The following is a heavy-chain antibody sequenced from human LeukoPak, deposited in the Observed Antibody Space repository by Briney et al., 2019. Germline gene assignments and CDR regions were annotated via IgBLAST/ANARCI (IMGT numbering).Heavy chain of an antibody. CDR3: ARVTPDFWSGYRNY. V-gene: IGHV1-8*01. D-gene: IGHD3-3*01. CDR1: GYTFTSYD. J-gene: IGHJ4*02. Sequence: GASVKVSCKASGYTFTSYDINWVRQATGQGLEWTGWMNPNSGNTGYAQKFQGRVTMTRDTSISTAYMELSSLRSEDTAVYYCARVTPDFWSGYRNYWGQGTLVTVSS. CDR2: MNPNSGNT.